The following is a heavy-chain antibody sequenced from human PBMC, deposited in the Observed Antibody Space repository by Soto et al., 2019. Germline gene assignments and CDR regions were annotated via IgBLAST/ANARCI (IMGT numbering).Heavy chain of an antibody. Sequence: ASVKVSCKASGYTFTSYDINWVRQATGQGLEWMGWMNPNSGNTGYAQKFQGRVTMTRNTSISTAYMELSSLRSEDTAVYYCARGRYDFWSGYYTGPYMDVWGKGTTVTVSS. J-gene: IGHJ6*03. CDR2: MNPNSGNT. CDR3: ARGRYDFWSGYYTGPYMDV. D-gene: IGHD3-3*01. V-gene: IGHV1-8*01. CDR1: GYTFTSYD.